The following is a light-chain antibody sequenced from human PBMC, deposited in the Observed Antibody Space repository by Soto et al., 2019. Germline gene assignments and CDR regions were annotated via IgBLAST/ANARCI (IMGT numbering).Light chain of an antibody. CDR1: QSVANAY. V-gene: IGKV3-20*01. CDR2: GAS. J-gene: IGKJ1*01. CDR3: QQYAASPRT. Sequence: EIVLTQSPGTLSLSPRERATLSCRASQSVANAYLAWYQHKVGQSPRLLIYGASNRAPGIPDRFSGSGSGTNLPLPISRLEPEDFAVYYCQQYAASPRTFGQGTQVEVK.